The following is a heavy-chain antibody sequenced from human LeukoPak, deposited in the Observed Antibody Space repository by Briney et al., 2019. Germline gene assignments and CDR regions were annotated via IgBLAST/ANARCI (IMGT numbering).Heavy chain of an antibody. V-gene: IGHV3-21*01. CDR3: ARATNGRFDI. D-gene: IGHD2-8*01. CDR2: ISSSRSYI. J-gene: IGHJ3*02. CDR1: GFTFSSYT. Sequence: KPGGSLRLSCAASGFTFSSYTLSWVRQAPGKGLEWVSSISSSRSYIYYADSVEGRFTISRDNAKSSLWLQMNSLRAEDTAVYYCARATNGRFDIWGQGTMVTVSS.